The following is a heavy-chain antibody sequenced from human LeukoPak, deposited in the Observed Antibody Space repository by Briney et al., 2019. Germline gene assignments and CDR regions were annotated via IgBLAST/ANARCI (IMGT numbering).Heavy chain of an antibody. CDR2: IYYSGST. CDR1: GGSISSYY. Sequence: SETLSLTCTVSGGSISSYYWSWIRQPPGKGLEWIGYIYYSGSTNYNPSLKSRVTISVDTSKNQFSLKLSSVTAADTAVYYCARTLSYGRFDYWGQGTLVTVSS. CDR3: ARTLSYGRFDY. V-gene: IGHV4-59*01. J-gene: IGHJ4*02. D-gene: IGHD2-8*01.